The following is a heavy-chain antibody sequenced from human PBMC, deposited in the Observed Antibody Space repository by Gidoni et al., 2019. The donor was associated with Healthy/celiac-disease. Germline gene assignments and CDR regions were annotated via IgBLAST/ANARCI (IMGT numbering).Heavy chain of an antibody. CDR3: ARIHCSSTSCYVFDY. CDR1: GGSLSGYY. CDR2: INHSGST. Sequence: QVQLQQWGAGLLKPSETLSLTCAVYGGSLSGYYWSWIRQPPGKGLEWIGEINHSGSTNYTPSLKSRVTISVDTSKNQFSLKLSSVTAADTAVYYCARIHCSSTSCYVFDYWGQGTLVTVSS. D-gene: IGHD2-2*01. J-gene: IGHJ4*02. V-gene: IGHV4-34*01.